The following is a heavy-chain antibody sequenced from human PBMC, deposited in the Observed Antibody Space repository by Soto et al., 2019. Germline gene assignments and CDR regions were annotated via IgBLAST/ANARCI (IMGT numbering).Heavy chain of an antibody. CDR3: ARGPSSSSVFLATSNWFDP. D-gene: IGHD3-22*01. Sequence: ASVKVSCKASGYTFTSYDINWVRQATGQGLEWMGWMNPNSGNTGYAQKFQGRVTMTRNTSISTAYMELSSLRSEDTAVYYCARGPSSSSVFLATSNWFDPWGQGTLVTVSS. CDR1: GYTFTSYD. V-gene: IGHV1-8*01. CDR2: MNPNSGNT. J-gene: IGHJ5*02.